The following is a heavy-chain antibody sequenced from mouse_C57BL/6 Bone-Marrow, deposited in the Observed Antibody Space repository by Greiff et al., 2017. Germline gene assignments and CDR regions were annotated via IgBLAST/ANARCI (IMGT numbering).Heavy chain of an antibody. CDR3: ARPLTGTAMDY. CDR1: GFTFSDYY. V-gene: IGHV5-12*01. J-gene: IGHJ4*01. CDR2: ISNGGGST. Sequence: EVQGVESGGGLVQPGGSLKLSCAASGFTFSDYYMYWVRQTPEKRLEWVAYISNGGGSTYYPDTVKGRFTISRDNAKNPLYLQMSRLKSEDTAMYYCARPLTGTAMDYWGQGTSVTVSS. D-gene: IGHD4-1*01.